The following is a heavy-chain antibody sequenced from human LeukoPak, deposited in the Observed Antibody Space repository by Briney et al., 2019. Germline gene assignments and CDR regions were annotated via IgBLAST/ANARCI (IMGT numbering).Heavy chain of an antibody. V-gene: IGHV3-21*06. Sequence: PGGSLRLSCAASGFTFSIYSVTCCRQAPRKGLEWVASISSPSSYIYYADSVKGRFTISRDNSQYLAYLQMNSLRAEDTAVYYSARLDRADYSTSPVPYYNFYMSAWDKGTTVIVSS. D-gene: IGHD6-13*01. CDR2: ISSPSSYI. CDR1: GFTFSIYS. CDR3: ARLDRADYSTSPVPYYNFYMSA. J-gene: IGHJ6*03.